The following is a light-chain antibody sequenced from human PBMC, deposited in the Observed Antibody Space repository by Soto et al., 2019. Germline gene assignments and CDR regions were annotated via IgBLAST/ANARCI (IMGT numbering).Light chain of an antibody. CDR2: GSS. CDR3: QQYGSSPPYT. CDR1: QSVSNKY. Sequence: EVVLTQSPGTLSLSPGERATLSCRASQSVSNKYLAWYQQKPGQAPRLLIFGSSDRATGIPDRFSGSGFGTDFTLTISRLEPEDFAVYYCQQYGSSPPYTFGQGTKLEIK. J-gene: IGKJ2*01. V-gene: IGKV3-20*01.